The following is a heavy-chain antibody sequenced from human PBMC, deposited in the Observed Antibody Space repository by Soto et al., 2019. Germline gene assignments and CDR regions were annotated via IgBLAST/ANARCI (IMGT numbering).Heavy chain of an antibody. D-gene: IGHD6-13*01. J-gene: IGHJ6*02. CDR2: IKQDGSEK. V-gene: IGHV3-7*05. Sequence: EVQLVESGGGLGQPGGSLRLSCAASGFTLSSYWMSWVRQAPGKGLEWVANIKQDGSEKYYVDSVKGRFTISRDTAKSSLYLQLNSLRAEDTAVYYCAREYGSSYSPRYYGMDVWGQGTTVTVSS. CDR3: AREYGSSYSPRYYGMDV. CDR1: GFTLSSYW.